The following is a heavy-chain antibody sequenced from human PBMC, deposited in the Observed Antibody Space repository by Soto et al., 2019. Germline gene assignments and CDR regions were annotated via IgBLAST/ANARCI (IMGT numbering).Heavy chain of an antibody. D-gene: IGHD6-13*01. CDR2: ISYDGSNK. V-gene: IGHV3-30-3*01. Sequence: QVQLVESGGGVVQPGRSLRLSCAASGFTFSSYAMHWVRQAPGKGLEWVAVISYDGSNKYYADSVKGRFTISRDNSKNTLYLQMNSLRDEDTAVYYCARGRIAAAGTGWFDPWGQGTLVTVSS. CDR3: ARGRIAAAGTGWFDP. CDR1: GFTFSSYA. J-gene: IGHJ5*02.